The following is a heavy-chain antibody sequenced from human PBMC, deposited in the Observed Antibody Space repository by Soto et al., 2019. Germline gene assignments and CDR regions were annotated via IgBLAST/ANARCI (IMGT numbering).Heavy chain of an antibody. V-gene: IGHV3-30*18. CDR1: GFTFSSYG. CDR2: ISYDGSNK. J-gene: IGHJ4*02. CDR3: AKHRSTTRGD. Sequence: QVQLVESGGGVVQPGRSLRLSCAASGFTFSSYGMHWVRQAPGKGLEWVAVISYDGSNKYYADPVKGRFTISRDNSKNTLYLQMNSLRAEDTAVYYCAKHRSTTRGDWGQGTLVTVSS.